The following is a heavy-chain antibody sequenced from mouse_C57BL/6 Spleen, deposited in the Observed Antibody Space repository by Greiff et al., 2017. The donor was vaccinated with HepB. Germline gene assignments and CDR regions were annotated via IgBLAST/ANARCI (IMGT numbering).Heavy chain of an antibody. CDR2: ISYDGSN. D-gene: IGHD2-4*01. Sequence: EVHLVESGPGLVKPSQSLSLTCSVTGYSITSGYYWNWIRQFPGNKLEWMGYISYDGSNNYNPSLKNRISITRDTSKNQFFLKLNSVTTEDTATYYCARDNYDYDRDYFDYWGQGTTLTVSS. CDR1: GYSITSGYY. V-gene: IGHV3-6*01. J-gene: IGHJ2*01. CDR3: ARDNYDYDRDYFDY.